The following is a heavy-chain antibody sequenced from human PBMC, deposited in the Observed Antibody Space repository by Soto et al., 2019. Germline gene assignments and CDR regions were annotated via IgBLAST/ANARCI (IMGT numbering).Heavy chain of an antibody. CDR1: GFTFSLYS. V-gene: IGHV3-48*04. D-gene: IGHD2-2*02. Sequence: EVQLVESGGGLVQPGGSLRLYCAASGFTFSLYSMSWVRQAPGKGLEWVSYISRSSTGIHYADSVKGRLTIARDHVTNSMHLQMNSLSGGDMAVYYCARADTWRLDVWGQGTTVSIS. CDR2: ISRSSTGI. J-gene: IGHJ6*02. CDR3: ARADTWRLDV.